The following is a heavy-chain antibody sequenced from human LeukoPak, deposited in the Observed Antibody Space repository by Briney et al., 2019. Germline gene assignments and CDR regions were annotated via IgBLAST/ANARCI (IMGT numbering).Heavy chain of an antibody. CDR3: ARDGQAFNSNWDYFEY. J-gene: IGHJ4*02. CDR1: GFTFDTFG. V-gene: IGHV3-23*01. CDR2: IGNTET. D-gene: IGHD7-27*01. Sequence: GESLRLSCVASGFTFDTFGMSWVRLAPGKGLEWVSGIGNTETYYADSVKGRFTISRDTSKSTIYLHMNNLRAEATALYYCARDGQAFNSNWDYFEYWGQGTPVTVSS.